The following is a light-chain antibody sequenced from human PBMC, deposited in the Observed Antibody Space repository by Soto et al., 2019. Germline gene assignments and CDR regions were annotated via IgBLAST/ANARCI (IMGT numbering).Light chain of an antibody. J-gene: IGKJ1*01. Sequence: DIQMTQSPSTLSASVGDRVTITCRASQSTSYWLAWYQQKPGKAPNLLIYKASTLESGVPSRFSGSGSGTEFTLTISSLQPDDFATYYCQQYNIYWTFGQGTKVEIK. CDR3: QQYNIYWT. CDR2: KAS. CDR1: QSTSYW. V-gene: IGKV1-5*03.